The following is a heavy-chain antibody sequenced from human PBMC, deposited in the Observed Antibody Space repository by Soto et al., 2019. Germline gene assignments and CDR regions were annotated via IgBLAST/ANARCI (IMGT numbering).Heavy chain of an antibody. D-gene: IGHD3-16*01. CDR3: ARSSGRRHVFTFDYGLDV. Sequence: VQLVASGGGLVEPGGSLRLSCAASGFSVGDNYMTWIRQAPGKGLEWLSYSSSSGGYTNYADSVKGRFTISRDNAKNSLYLQMDSLRAEDTAVYFCARSSGRRHVFTFDYGLDVWGQGTTVTVSS. V-gene: IGHV3-11*06. J-gene: IGHJ6*02. CDR2: SSSSGGYT. CDR1: GFSVGDNY.